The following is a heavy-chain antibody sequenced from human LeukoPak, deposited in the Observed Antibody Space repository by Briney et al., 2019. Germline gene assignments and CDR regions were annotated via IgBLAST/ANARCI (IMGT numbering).Heavy chain of an antibody. CDR1: GGSISSYY. CDR2: IYYSGST. CDR3: ARGRDDSSGYYLNWFDP. Sequence: PSETLSLTCTVSGGSISSYYWSWIRQPPGKGLEWIGYIYYSGSTNYNPSLKSRVTISVDTSKNQFSLKLSSVTAADTAVYYCARGRDDSSGYYLNWFDPWGQGTLVTVSS. V-gene: IGHV4-59*01. J-gene: IGHJ5*02. D-gene: IGHD3-22*01.